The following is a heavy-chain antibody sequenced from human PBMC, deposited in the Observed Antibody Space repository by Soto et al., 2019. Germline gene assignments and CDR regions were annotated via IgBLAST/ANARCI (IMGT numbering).Heavy chain of an antibody. J-gene: IGHJ5*02. CDR1: GYTFTSYA. CDR2: INAGNGNT. Sequence: QVPLVQSGAEEKKPGASVKVSCKASGYTFTSYAMHWVRQAPGQRLEWMGWINAGNGNTKYSQKFQGRVTITRDTSASTAYMELSSLRSEDTAVYYCARGRFLEWLFGNWFDPWGQGTLVTVSS. CDR3: ARGRFLEWLFGNWFDP. D-gene: IGHD3-3*01. V-gene: IGHV1-3*05.